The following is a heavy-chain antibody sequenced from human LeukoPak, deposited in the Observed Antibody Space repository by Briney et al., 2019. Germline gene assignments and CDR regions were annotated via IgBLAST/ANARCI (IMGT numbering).Heavy chain of an antibody. CDR1: GGSISSGDYY. Sequence: SQTLSLTCTVSGGSISSGDYYWSWIRQPPGKGLEWIAYMYCSGSTYYNPSLKSRVTMSADTSKNQLSLKLSSVTAADTAVYYCARPYYYDSRIDPWGQGILVTVSS. J-gene: IGHJ5*02. V-gene: IGHV4-30-4*01. CDR3: ARPYYYDSRIDP. D-gene: IGHD3-22*01. CDR2: MYCSGST.